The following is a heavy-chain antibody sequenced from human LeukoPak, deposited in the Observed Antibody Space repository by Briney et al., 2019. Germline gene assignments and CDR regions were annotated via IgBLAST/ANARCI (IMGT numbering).Heavy chain of an antibody. CDR2: IYTSGST. CDR1: GGSISSYY. V-gene: IGHV4-4*09. J-gene: IGHJ6*03. D-gene: IGHD2-21*02. CDR3: TANCYYYIDV. Sequence: KPSETLSLTCTVSGGSISSYYRSWVRQPPGKGLEWVGYIYTSGSTNYNPSLKSRITISVDTFKSQCSLKLSSVTAADAAVYCCTANCYYYIDVWGKGTTVTVSS.